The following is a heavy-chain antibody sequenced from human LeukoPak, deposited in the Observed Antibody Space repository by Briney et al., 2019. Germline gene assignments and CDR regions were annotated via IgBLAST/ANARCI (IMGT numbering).Heavy chain of an antibody. CDR1: GGSISSYY. CDR2: IYYSGST. V-gene: IGHV4-59*01. Sequence: SETLSLTCTVSGGSISSYYWSWIRQPPGKGLEWIGYIYYSGSTIYNPSLKSRVTISVDTSKNQFSLKLSSVTAADTAVYYCARSALYGWFDPWGQGTLVTVSS. J-gene: IGHJ5*02. D-gene: IGHD2/OR15-2a*01. CDR3: ARSALYGWFDP.